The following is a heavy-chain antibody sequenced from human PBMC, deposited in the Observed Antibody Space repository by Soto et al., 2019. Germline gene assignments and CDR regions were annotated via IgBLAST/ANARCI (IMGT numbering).Heavy chain of an antibody. J-gene: IGHJ5*02. CDR3: ARELQGDSSGWYSKYNWFDP. D-gene: IGHD6-19*01. CDR1: GGSISSYY. Sequence: SETLSLTCTVSGGSISSYYWSWIRQPPGKGLEWIGYIYYSGSTNYNPSLKSRVTISVDTSKNQFSLKLSSVTAADTAVYYCARELQGDSSGWYSKYNWFDPWGQGTLVTVSS. CDR2: IYYSGST. V-gene: IGHV4-59*01.